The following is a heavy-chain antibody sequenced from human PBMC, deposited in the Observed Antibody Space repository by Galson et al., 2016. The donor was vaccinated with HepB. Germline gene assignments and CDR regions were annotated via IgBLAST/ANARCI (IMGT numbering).Heavy chain of an antibody. CDR1: GFTFMSYN. V-gene: IGHV3-48*01. D-gene: IGHD3-3*01. CDR3: ARHSRATFGEPNWFDA. CDR2: ISATGTTI. J-gene: IGHJ5*02. Sequence: SLRLSCAASGFTFMSYNMNWVRQAPGKGPEWMADISATGTTIEYADSVKGRFTISRDNAKNSLYLQMNSLRAEDTAVYYCARHSRATFGEPNWFDAWGQGTLVTVSS.